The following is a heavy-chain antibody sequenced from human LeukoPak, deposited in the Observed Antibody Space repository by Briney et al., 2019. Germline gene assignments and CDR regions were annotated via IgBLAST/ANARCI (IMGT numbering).Heavy chain of an antibody. CDR1: GFTFSSYA. CDR2: IRYDGSDK. CDR3: AKENSLGYCSSTSCYYFDY. V-gene: IGHV3-30*02. Sequence: GGSLRLSCAASGFTFSSYAMHWVRQAPGKGLEWVAFIRYDGSDKYYADSVKGRFTISRDISKNTLYLQMNSLRAQDTAVYFCAKENSLGYCSSTSCYYFDYWGQGTLVTVSS. D-gene: IGHD2-2*01. J-gene: IGHJ4*02.